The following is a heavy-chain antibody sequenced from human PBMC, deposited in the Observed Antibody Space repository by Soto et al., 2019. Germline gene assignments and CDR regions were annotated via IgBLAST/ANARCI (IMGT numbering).Heavy chain of an antibody. CDR3: ARDSYPYYDSSGPGDC. CDR2: ISYDGSNK. J-gene: IGHJ4*02. CDR1: GFTFSSYA. V-gene: IGHV3-30-3*01. Sequence: PGGSLRLSCAASGFTFSSYAMHWVRQAPGKGLEWVAVISYDGSNKYYADSVKGRFTISRDNSKNTLYLQMNSLRAEDTAVYYCARDSYPYYDSSGPGDCWGQGTLVTVSS. D-gene: IGHD3-22*01.